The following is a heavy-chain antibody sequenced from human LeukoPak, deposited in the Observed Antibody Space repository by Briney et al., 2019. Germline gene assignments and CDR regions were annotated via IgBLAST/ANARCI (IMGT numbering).Heavy chain of an antibody. Sequence: GASVKVSCRTAGYTFINYDINWVRQASGQRPEWMGWMRPKKSDTGYARKFQGRVTLTWNISTDTAFMELNSLTPEDTAVYFCAGGPPEDTSSGYWGQGTLVTVSS. CDR3: AGGPPEDTSSGY. J-gene: IGHJ4*02. D-gene: IGHD3-22*01. CDR2: MRPKKSDT. CDR1: GYTFINYD. V-gene: IGHV1-8*01.